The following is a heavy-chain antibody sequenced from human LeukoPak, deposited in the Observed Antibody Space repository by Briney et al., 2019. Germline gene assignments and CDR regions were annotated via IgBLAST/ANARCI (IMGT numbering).Heavy chain of an antibody. Sequence: ASVKVSCKASGYTFIDYYMQWVRQAPGQGLEWMGRINPNSGDTNYAQKFQGRVTMTRDTSISTAYMELTSLRSDDTAVYHCAIGIPALGTFDYWAREPWSPSPQ. CDR3: AIGIPALGTFDY. CDR2: INPNSGDT. D-gene: IGHD6-13*01. CDR1: GYTFIDYY. J-gene: IGHJ4*02. V-gene: IGHV1-2*06.